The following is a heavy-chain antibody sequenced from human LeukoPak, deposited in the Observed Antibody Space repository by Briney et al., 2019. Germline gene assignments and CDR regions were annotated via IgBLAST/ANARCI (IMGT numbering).Heavy chain of an antibody. CDR1: GGSISSSSYY. D-gene: IGHD6-13*01. CDR2: IYYSAST. CDR3: ARVLRGAAASFDY. J-gene: IGHJ4*02. V-gene: IGHV4-39*07. Sequence: SETXSLTCTVSGGSISSSSYYWGWIRQPPGKGLEWIVSIYYSASTYYTPSLKSRVTISVDTSKNQFSLKLSSVTAADTAVYYCARVLRGAAASFDYWGQGTLVTVSS.